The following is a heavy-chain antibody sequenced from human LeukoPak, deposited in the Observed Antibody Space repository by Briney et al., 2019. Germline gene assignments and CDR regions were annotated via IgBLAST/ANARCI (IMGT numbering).Heavy chain of an antibody. D-gene: IGHD3-10*01. V-gene: IGHV4-61*02. CDR1: GASIGSGSYY. J-gene: IGHJ4*02. Sequence: SETLSLTCTVSGASIGSGSYYWSWIRQPAGKRLEWIGRIDATGSTDYNPSLRSRVTISVDTSKNQFSLKLSSVTAADTAVYYCARVKGITMVRGQSAGYYFDYWGQGTLVTVSS. CDR2: IDATGST. CDR3: ARVKGITMVRGQSAGYYFDY.